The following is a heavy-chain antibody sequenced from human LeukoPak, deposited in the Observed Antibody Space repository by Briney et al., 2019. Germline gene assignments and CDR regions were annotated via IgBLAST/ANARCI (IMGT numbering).Heavy chain of an antibody. CDR1: GDSISSSNYY. V-gene: IGHV4-39*01. D-gene: IGHD1-26*01. CDR2: IYYSGNT. J-gene: IGHJ4*02. CDR3: ASHVSGSKYGFDS. Sequence: SETLSLTCTVSGDSISSSNYYWDWIRQSPGKGLEWIGNIYYSGNTYYNPSLKSRVTLSVDTSKNQFSLKLSSVTAADTAVYYCASHVSGSKYGFDSWGQGTLVTVSS.